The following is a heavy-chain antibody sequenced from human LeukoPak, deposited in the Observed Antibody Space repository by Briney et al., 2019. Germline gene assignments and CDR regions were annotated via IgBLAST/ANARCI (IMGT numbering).Heavy chain of an antibody. Sequence: PGESLKISCKGFGYDFSNYWIGWVRQMPGKGLEWMGIIYPDDSDTRHSPSFEGQVTVSAAKSISTAYLQWSSLKTSDTAMYYCARRSSIGSPLFDYWGQGTLVTVSS. D-gene: IGHD5/OR15-5a*01. CDR2: IYPDDSDT. J-gene: IGHJ4*02. CDR3: ARRSSIGSPLFDY. V-gene: IGHV5-51*01. CDR1: GYDFSNYW.